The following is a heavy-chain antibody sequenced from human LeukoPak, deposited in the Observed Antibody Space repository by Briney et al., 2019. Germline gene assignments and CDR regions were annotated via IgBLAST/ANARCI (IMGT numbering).Heavy chain of an antibody. V-gene: IGHV3-23*01. CDR3: AENGGNPPVDY. D-gene: IGHD4-23*01. J-gene: IGHJ4*02. CDR2: ISFSGDTT. CDR1: GFTFSIYA. Sequence: PGGSLRLSCAASGFTFSIYAMCGVRQAPGKGREGVSSISFSGDTTYYAVSVKGSFTISRDNIKNTLYLKMNSLRAEDTAVYYCAENGGNPPVDYWGQGTLVTVSS.